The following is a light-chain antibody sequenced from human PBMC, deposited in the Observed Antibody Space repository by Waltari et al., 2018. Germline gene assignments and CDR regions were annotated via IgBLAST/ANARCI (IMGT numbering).Light chain of an antibody. V-gene: IGKV1-5*03. Sequence: DIQMTQSPSTLSASIGDRVTITCRASQSINTWLAWYQHRPGKAPKLLIQKASFLQSGVPSRFSGSESGTEFTLTINSLQAEDVAFYYCQQYYDVPYTFGRGTRLEIK. J-gene: IGKJ2*01. CDR2: KAS. CDR3: QQYYDVPYT. CDR1: QSINTW.